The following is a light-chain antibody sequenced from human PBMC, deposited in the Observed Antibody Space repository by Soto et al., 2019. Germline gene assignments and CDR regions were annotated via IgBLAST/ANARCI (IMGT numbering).Light chain of an antibody. Sequence: EILLTQSPATLSLSPGERCTLSCRSSQSVSSYLAWYQQKPGQAPRLLIYDASNSATGIPARFSGSGSGKDFTLNISSLEPEDFAVYYCQQRTTWLTFGGGTKVXIK. CDR2: DAS. V-gene: IGKV3-11*01. CDR3: QQRTTWLT. CDR1: QSVSSY. J-gene: IGKJ4*01.